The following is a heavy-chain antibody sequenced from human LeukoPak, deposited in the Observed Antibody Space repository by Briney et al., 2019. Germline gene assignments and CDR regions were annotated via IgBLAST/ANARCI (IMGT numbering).Heavy chain of an antibody. D-gene: IGHD6-19*01. CDR3: ARVSGWYLYYYYYGMDV. Sequence: PSETLSLTCAVYGGSFSGYYWSWIRQPPGKGLEWIGEINHSGSTNYNPSLKSRVTISVDTSKNQFSLKLSSVTAADTAVYYCARVSGWYLYYYYYGMDVWGQGTTVTVSS. CDR1: GGSFSGYY. V-gene: IGHV4-34*01. CDR2: INHSGST. J-gene: IGHJ6*02.